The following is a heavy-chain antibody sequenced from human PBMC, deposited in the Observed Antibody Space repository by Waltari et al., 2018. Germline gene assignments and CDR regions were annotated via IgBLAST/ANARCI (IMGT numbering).Heavy chain of an antibody. CDR1: RFTFRNYW. J-gene: IGHJ3*02. CDR3: ARTGARWLQFAAFDI. Sequence: EVLLVESGGGLVQTGGSLRLSCAASRFTFRNYWMNWVRQAPGKGLEWRANINQDRSEEHYVDSVKGRFTISRDNAKNSLYLEMKTRRAEDTAIYYCARTGARWLQFAAFDIWGQGTMVTVSS. CDR2: INQDRSEE. D-gene: IGHD5-12*01. V-gene: IGHV3-7*01.